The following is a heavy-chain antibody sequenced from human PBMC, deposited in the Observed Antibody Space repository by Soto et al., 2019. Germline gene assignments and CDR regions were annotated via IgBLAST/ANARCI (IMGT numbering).Heavy chain of an antibody. CDR1: GGSISSYY. V-gene: IGHV4-59*12. CDR2: IYYSGST. J-gene: IGHJ6*02. CDR3: ARIPVRGWDIYYYYGMDV. D-gene: IGHD3-10*01. Sequence: SETLSLTCTVSGGSISSYYWSWIRQPPGKGLEWIGYIYYSGSTNYNPSIKSRVTISVDTSKNQFSLKLSSVTAADTAVYYFARIPVRGWDIYYYYGMDVWGQGTTVTVSS.